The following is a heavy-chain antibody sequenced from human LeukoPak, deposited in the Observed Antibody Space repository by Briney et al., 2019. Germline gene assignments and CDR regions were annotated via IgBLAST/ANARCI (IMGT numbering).Heavy chain of an antibody. CDR2: IRSKAYGGTT. V-gene: IGHV3-49*04. Sequence: GGSLRLSCTASGFTFGDYAMSWVRQAPGKGLEWVGFIRSKAYGGTTEYAASVKGRFTISRDDSKSIAYLQMNSLKTEDTAVYYCTRDSYYHDSSGYYDRDWGQGTLVTVSS. CDR1: GFTFGDYA. D-gene: IGHD3-22*01. J-gene: IGHJ4*02. CDR3: TRDSYYHDSSGYYDRD.